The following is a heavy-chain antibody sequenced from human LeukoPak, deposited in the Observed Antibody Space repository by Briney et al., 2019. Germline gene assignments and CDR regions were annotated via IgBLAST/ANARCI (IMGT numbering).Heavy chain of an antibody. CDR2: IYYSGST. CDR1: GGSISNSSYY. J-gene: IGHJ5*02. D-gene: IGHD6-13*01. CDR3: ARRYSSSWYVWFDP. Sequence: SETLSLTCTVSGGSISNSSYYWGWIRQPPGKGLEWIGSIYYSGSTNYNPSLKSRVTISVDTSKNPSSLKLSSVTAADTAVYYCARRYSSSWYVWFDPWGQGTLVTVSS. V-gene: IGHV4-39*07.